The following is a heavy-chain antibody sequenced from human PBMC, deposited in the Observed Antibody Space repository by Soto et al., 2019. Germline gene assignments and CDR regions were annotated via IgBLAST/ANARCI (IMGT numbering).Heavy chain of an antibody. CDR3: ARVEGSSYYFRHDC. D-gene: IGHD1-26*01. V-gene: IGHV4-31*03. Sequence: KASETLSLTCTVSGGSISSGSYHWSWIRQQPGKGLEWIGNIYYSGSSYYNPSLKSRATTSIDTSKDQFSLRLGSVTAADTAVYYCARVEGSSYYFRHDCWGRGTLVTVPS. J-gene: IGHJ4*02. CDR1: GGSISSGSYH. CDR2: IYYSGSS.